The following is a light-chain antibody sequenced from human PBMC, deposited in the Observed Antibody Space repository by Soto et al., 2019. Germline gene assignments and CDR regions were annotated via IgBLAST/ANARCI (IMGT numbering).Light chain of an antibody. CDR1: QTVSNYH. Sequence: EIVLTQSPGTLSLSPGDTATLSCRASQTVSNYHLAWYQQKPGHAPRLLIYGVSIRDTGIPDRFSGSGSGTDFTLTISRLEADDFAVYYCQQYSASPPRITFGPGTRVDIK. J-gene: IGKJ3*01. CDR2: GVS. V-gene: IGKV3-20*01. CDR3: QQYSASPPRIT.